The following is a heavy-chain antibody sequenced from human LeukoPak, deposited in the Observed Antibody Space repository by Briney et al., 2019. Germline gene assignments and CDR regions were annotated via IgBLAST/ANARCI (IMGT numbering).Heavy chain of an antibody. V-gene: IGHV1-8*01. D-gene: IGHD2-2*01. Sequence: ASVKVSCKASGYTFTSYDINWVRQAAGQGLEWMGWMNPQSSKVSYAQKFQGRLTMTWDTSISTAYMELSSLTSDDTAVYYCARIPQRVPHNWFDPWGQGTLVTVSS. J-gene: IGHJ5*02. CDR3: ARIPQRVPHNWFDP. CDR2: MNPQSSKV. CDR1: GYTFTSYD.